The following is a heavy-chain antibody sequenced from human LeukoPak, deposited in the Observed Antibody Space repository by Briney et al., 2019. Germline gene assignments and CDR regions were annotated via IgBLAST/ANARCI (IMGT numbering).Heavy chain of an antibody. CDR1: GYTFTSYG. D-gene: IGHD3-9*01. CDR2: ISAYNGNT. V-gene: IGHV1-18*01. Sequence: ASVKVSCKASGYTFTSYGISWARQAPGQGLEWMGWISAYNGNTNYAQKLQGRVTMTTDTSTSTAYMELRSLRSDDTAVYYCARDRGLRYYDILTGYPDFDYWGQGTLVTVSS. CDR3: ARDRGLRYYDILTGYPDFDY. J-gene: IGHJ4*02.